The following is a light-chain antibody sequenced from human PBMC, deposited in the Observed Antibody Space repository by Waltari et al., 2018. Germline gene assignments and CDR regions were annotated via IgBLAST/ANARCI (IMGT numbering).Light chain of an antibody. CDR3: NSRDSSGNHLV. J-gene: IGLJ2*01. Sequence: SSELTQDPAVSVALGQTVRITCQGDSLRSYYASWYQQKPGQAPVRVIYGKNNRPSGIPDRFSGSSSGNTASLTITGAQAEEDADYYCNSRDSSGNHLVFGGGTKLTVL. V-gene: IGLV3-19*01. CDR1: SLRSYY. CDR2: GKN.